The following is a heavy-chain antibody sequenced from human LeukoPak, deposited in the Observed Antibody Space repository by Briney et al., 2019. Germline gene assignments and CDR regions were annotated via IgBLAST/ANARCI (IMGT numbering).Heavy chain of an antibody. V-gene: IGHV3-21*01. Sequence: GGSLRLSCAASGFTFSSHAMSWVRQAPGKGLEWVSSISGSGTYIFYADSVKGRFTISRDNPKNSLYLQMNSLRAEDTAVYYCTRILLYCSGGSCYSNYFDYWGQGTLVTVSS. CDR3: TRILLYCSGGSCYSNYFDY. CDR1: GFTFSSHA. CDR2: ISGSGTYI. J-gene: IGHJ4*02. D-gene: IGHD2-15*01.